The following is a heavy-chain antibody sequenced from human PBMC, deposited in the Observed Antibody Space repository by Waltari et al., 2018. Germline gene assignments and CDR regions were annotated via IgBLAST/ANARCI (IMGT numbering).Heavy chain of an antibody. J-gene: IGHJ5*02. CDR3: ARGQWQPRFDP. Sequence: QVQLQQWGAGLLKPSETLSLTCVVYGWSFSGYYCSWIRQPPGKGLEWIGEIKHSGRTNTNAYLKMRVTRLGDTSKNQFYLKLSAVSAADTAVYYGARGQWQPRFDPWGQGTLVTVSS. D-gene: IGHD6-19*01. CDR1: GWSFSGYY. V-gene: IGHV4-34*01. CDR2: IKHSGRT.